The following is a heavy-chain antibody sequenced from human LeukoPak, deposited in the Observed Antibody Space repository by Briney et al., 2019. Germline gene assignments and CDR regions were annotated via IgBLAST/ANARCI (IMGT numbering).Heavy chain of an antibody. Sequence: ASVKVSCRASGGTFSSYVISWVRQAPGQGLEWMGGIIPIFGTANYAQKFQGRVTITADESTSTAYMELSSLRSEDTAVYYCARALLRYCSSTSCYWFDPWGQGTLVTVSS. V-gene: IGHV1-69*13. CDR2: IIPIFGTA. CDR1: GGTFSSYV. J-gene: IGHJ5*02. CDR3: ARALLRYCSSTSCYWFDP. D-gene: IGHD2-2*01.